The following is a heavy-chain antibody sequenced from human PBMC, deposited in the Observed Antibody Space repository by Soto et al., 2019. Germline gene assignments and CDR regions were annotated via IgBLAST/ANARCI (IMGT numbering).Heavy chain of an antibody. CDR1: GYTFTSYD. Sequence: QVQLVQSGAEVKKPGASVKVSCKASGYTFTSYDINWVRQATGQGLEWMGWMNPNSGNTCYAPKFQGRVTMTRNTSISTAYIELSSLRSEDTAVYYCARGINYYDSGDNAFDIWGQGKMVTVSS. CDR2: MNPNSGNT. J-gene: IGHJ3*02. CDR3: ARGINYYDSGDNAFDI. D-gene: IGHD3-10*01. V-gene: IGHV1-8*01.